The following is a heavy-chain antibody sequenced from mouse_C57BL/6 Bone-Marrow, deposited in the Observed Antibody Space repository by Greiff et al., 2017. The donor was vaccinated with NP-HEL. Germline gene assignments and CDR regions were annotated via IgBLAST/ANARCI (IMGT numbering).Heavy chain of an antibody. CDR3: ARCGLINYYAMDY. J-gene: IGHJ4*01. Sequence: DVKLQESGAELVKPGASVKLSCTASGFNIKDYYMHWVKQRTEQGLEWIGRIDPEDGETKYAPKFQVKATITAETSSNTAYLQLRSLTSEDTAVYYCARCGLINYYAMDYWGQGTSVTVSS. D-gene: IGHD2-2*01. V-gene: IGHV14-2*01. CDR1: GFNIKDYY. CDR2: IDPEDGET.